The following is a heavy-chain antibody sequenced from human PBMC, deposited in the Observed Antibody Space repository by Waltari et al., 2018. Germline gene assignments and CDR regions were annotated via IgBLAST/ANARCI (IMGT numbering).Heavy chain of an antibody. D-gene: IGHD3-10*01. CDR2: LSGRSGIT. V-gene: IGHV3-23*01. J-gene: IGHJ4*02. CDR3: AKSPTLIRGIPYS. CDR1: GFTLDAFA. Sequence: EVQLLESGGGVVQPGGSLRPSGAAFGFTLDAFAMTWVRQAVGKGLEWVSSLSGRSGITSSADTVTGRFTISRDNAKTTLYLQMKRLRAEDTALYYCAKSPTLIRGIPYSWGQGTLVTVSS.